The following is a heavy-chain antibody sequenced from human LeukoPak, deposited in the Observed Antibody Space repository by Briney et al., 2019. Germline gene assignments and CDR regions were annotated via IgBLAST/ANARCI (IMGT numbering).Heavy chain of an antibody. J-gene: IGHJ4*02. CDR1: GFTFSSYA. V-gene: IGHV3-23*01. CDR2: ISGSGGST. CDR3: ANWGDIVAKTLDY. Sequence: GGSLRLSCAASGFTFSSYAMSWVRQAPGKRLESVSAISGSGGSTYYADSAKGRFTISRDNSKNTLYLQMNSLRAEDTAVYYCANWGDIVAKTLDYWGQGTLVTVSS. D-gene: IGHD5-12*01.